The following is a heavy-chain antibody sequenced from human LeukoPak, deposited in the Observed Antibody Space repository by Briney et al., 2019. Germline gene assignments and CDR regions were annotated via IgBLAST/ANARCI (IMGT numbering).Heavy chain of an antibody. CDR2: IYPADSHT. D-gene: IGHD6-13*01. Sequence: NLGESLKISCKGSGYSFTTHWVGWVRPMPGKGLEWMGIIYPADSHTRYSPSFQGQVTISADKFISTAYLQWSSLEASDNAMYYCARVPTSSSWYYFDYWGQGTLVTVSS. CDR1: GYSFTTHW. J-gene: IGHJ4*02. CDR3: ARVPTSSSWYYFDY. V-gene: IGHV5-51*01.